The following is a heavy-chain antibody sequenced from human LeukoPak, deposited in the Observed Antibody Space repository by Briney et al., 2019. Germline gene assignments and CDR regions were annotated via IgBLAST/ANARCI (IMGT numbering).Heavy chain of an antibody. CDR2: ISISSNYI. CDR1: GFTFSRYS. Sequence: GGSLRLSCAASGFTFSRYSMNWVRQAPGKGLEWVSSISISSNYIYYADSVKGRFTISRDNAKNSLYLQMNSLRAEDTAVYYCARGEYGSGSYHIDYWGQGTLVTVSS. CDR3: ARGEYGSGSYHIDY. V-gene: IGHV3-21*01. J-gene: IGHJ4*02. D-gene: IGHD3-10*01.